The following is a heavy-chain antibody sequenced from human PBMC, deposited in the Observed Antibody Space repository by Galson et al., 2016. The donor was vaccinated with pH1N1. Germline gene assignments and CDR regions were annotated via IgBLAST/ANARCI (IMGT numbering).Heavy chain of an antibody. CDR3: VRDALDYYDTSGFYFDL. V-gene: IGHV3-7*01. CDR2: IIQEGSEK. D-gene: IGHD3-22*01. CDR1: RFTFSSYW. J-gene: IGHJ4*02. Sequence: SLRLSCAASRFTFSSYWMSWVRQAPGKGLEWVASIIQEGSEKYYVDSVKGRFTISRDNAKNSLFLQMNSLRVEDTAVHYCVRDALDYYDTSGFYFDLWGQGTRVTVSS.